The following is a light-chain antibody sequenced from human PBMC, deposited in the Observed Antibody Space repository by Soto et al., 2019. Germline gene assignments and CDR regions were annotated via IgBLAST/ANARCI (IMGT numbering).Light chain of an antibody. CDR2: AAS. CDR1: QGISSY. CDR3: QQYYSYLFT. V-gene: IGKV1-8*01. J-gene: IGKJ4*01. Sequence: AIRMTQSPSSFSASTGDRVTITCRASQGISSYLAWYQQKPGKAPKLLSYAASTLQSGVPSRFSGSGSGTDFTLTISCLQSEDFATYYCQQYYSYLFTFGGGTKVEIK.